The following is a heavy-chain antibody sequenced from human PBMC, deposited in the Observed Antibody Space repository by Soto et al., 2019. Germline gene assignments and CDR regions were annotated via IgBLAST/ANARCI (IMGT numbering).Heavy chain of an antibody. CDR2: ISGTGGST. D-gene: IGHD3-22*01. Sequence: EVQLLQSGGGLVQPGGSLRLSCAASGFTFSSYAMSWVRQAPGKGLEWLSTISGTGGSTYYPDSVKGRFTISRDNSKNTVYLQMNSLRAEDAAVYYCAKEMTSGYYLFDYWGQGTLVTVSS. J-gene: IGHJ4*02. CDR1: GFTFSSYA. V-gene: IGHV3-23*01. CDR3: AKEMTSGYYLFDY.